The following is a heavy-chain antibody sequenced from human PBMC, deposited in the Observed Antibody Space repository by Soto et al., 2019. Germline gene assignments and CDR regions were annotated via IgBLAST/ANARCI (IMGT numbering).Heavy chain of an antibody. CDR1: GASITTYC. CDR2: VYHTGST. D-gene: IGHD6-19*01. CDR3: ARRLFGSGWTLDS. V-gene: IGHV4-59*01. Sequence: PSETLSLTCDVSGASITTYCWTGSRQAPGKGLEWIGNVYHTGSTDYNSSLKSRVTISVDTSKNQFSLNMNSVTAADTAVYYCARRLFGSGWTLDSWGQGALVTVSS. J-gene: IGHJ4*02.